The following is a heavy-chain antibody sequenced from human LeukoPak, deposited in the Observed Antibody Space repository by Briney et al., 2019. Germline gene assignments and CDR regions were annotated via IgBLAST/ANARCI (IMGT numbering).Heavy chain of an antibody. CDR3: AARHSSGYYRYFDY. Sequence: ASVKGSCKASGYTFTGYYMHWVRQAPGQGLEWMGRINPNSGGTNYAQKFQGRVTMTRDTSISTAYMELSRLRSDDTAVYYCAARHSSGYYRYFDYWGQGTLVTVSS. CDR1: GYTFTGYY. J-gene: IGHJ4*02. D-gene: IGHD3-22*01. V-gene: IGHV1-2*06. CDR2: INPNSGGT.